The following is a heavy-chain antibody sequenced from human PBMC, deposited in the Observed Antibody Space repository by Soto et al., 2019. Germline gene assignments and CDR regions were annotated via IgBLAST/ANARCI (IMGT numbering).Heavy chain of an antibody. CDR1: GGSVSSGSYY. D-gene: IGHD5-12*01. V-gene: IGHV4-61*01. J-gene: IGHJ5*02. CDR3: ARASGHSCYGWDNWFDP. Sequence: QVQLQESGPGLVKPSETLSLTCTVSGGSVSSGSYYWSWIRQPPGKGLEWIGYIYYSGSTKYNPSLKSRVTISLDTSKTQFSLKVSSVTAADTAVYYCARASGHSCYGWDNWFDPWGQGTLVTVSS. CDR2: IYYSGST.